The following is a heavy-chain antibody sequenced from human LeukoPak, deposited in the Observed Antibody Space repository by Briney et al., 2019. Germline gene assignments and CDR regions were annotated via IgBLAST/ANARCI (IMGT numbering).Heavy chain of an antibody. D-gene: IGHD5-18*01. V-gene: IGHV3-30*18. CDR3: AKLEQRGYSYGFDAFDI. CDR1: GFTFSSYG. CDR2: ISYDGSNK. Sequence: PGGSLRLSCAASGFTFSSYGMHWVRQAPGKGLEWVAVISYDGSNKHYADSVKGRFTISRDNSKNTLYLQMNSLRAEDTAVYYCAKLEQRGYSYGFDAFDIWGQGTMVTVSS. J-gene: IGHJ3*02.